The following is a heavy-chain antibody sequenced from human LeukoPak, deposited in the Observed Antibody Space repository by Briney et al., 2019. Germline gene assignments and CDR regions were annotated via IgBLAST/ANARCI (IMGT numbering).Heavy chain of an antibody. J-gene: IGHJ4*01. Sequence: GGSLRLSCAASGFVFSNYNMHWVRQAPGKGLEWVSYISSSSSTIFYADSVRGRFTISRDNAKNSLYLQMNSLRDEDTAVYYCATSWGRLDYWGHGTLVTVSS. CDR1: GFVFSNYN. CDR2: ISSSSSTI. CDR3: ATSWGRLDY. V-gene: IGHV3-48*02. D-gene: IGHD7-27*01.